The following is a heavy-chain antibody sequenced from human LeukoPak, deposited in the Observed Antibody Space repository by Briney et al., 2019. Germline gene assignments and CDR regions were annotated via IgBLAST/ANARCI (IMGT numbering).Heavy chain of an antibody. CDR2: IYHAGAT. Sequence: SETLSLTCTVSNFSITSNYYWVWIRQPPGKRLEWIGSIYHAGATFYNPSLQSRVTISLDTSNNQFSLKLSSVTAADTAVYYCARVYDSSGYYRGEPIDYWGQGTLVTVSS. CDR3: ARVYDSSGYYRGEPIDY. D-gene: IGHD3-22*01. CDR1: NFSITSNYY. J-gene: IGHJ4*02. V-gene: IGHV4-38-2*02.